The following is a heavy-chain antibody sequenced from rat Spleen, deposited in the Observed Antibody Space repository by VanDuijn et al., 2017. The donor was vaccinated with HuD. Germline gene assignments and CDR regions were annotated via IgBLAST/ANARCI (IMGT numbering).Heavy chain of an antibody. CDR3: ASVYNNFYWYFDF. D-gene: IGHD1-10*01. CDR2: INYDGSSF. CDR1: GFSFSDCY. V-gene: IGHV5-7*01. J-gene: IGHJ1*01. Sequence: EVQLVESGGGLVQPGRSLKLSCATSGFSFSDCYMAWVRQAPTKGLEWVATINYDGSSFYCRDSVKGRFTISRDNAKSTLNLQMDSLRSEDTATYYCASVYNNFYWYFDFWGPGTMVTVSS.